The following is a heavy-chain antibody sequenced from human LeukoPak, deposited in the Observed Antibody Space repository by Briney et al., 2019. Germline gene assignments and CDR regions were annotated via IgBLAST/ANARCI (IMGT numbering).Heavy chain of an antibody. CDR1: GFTFNNFA. V-gene: IGHV3-48*03. CDR3: ARWYCSSTSCHYYYYGMDV. D-gene: IGHD2-2*01. J-gene: IGHJ6*02. CDR2: ISSSGDTV. Sequence: PGGSLRLSCAASGFTFNNFAMTWVRQAPGKGLEWVSFISSSGDTVNYVDSVKGRFTISRDNAKNSLYLQMNSLRAEDTAVYYCARWYCSSTSCHYYYYGMDVWGQGTTVTVSS.